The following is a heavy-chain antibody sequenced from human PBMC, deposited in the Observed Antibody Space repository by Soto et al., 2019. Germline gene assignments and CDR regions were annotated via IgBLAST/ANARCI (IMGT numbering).Heavy chain of an antibody. CDR1: VFSFSDYS. CDR3: ARDLEYSSSWYYYYGLDV. J-gene: IGHJ6*02. CDR2: ISRSGSLS. D-gene: IGHD6-6*01. Sequence: GSLRLSCAASVFSFSDYSMNWVRQAPGKGLEWLSYISRSGSLSYYADSVKGRFTISRDNAKNSLYLEMNSVRDEDTAMYYCARDLEYSSSWYYYYGLDVWGHGTTVTVSS. V-gene: IGHV3-48*02.